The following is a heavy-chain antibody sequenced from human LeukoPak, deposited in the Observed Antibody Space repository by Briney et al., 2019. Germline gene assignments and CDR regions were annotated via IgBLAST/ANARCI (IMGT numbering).Heavy chain of an antibody. Sequence: PSETLSLTCTVSGGSISSSYYYWGWIRQPPGKGLEWIGSIYYSGSTYYNPSLKSRVTISVDTSKNQFSLKLSSVTAADTAVYYCARHVGYCSGGSCYSVAFDIWGQGTMVTVSS. CDR1: GGSISSSYYY. V-gene: IGHV4-39*01. J-gene: IGHJ3*02. CDR3: ARHVGYCSGGSCYSVAFDI. CDR2: IYYSGST. D-gene: IGHD2-15*01.